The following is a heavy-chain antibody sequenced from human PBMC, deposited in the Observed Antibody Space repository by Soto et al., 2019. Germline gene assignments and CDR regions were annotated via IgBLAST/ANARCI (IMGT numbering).Heavy chain of an antibody. CDR3: AREARGEYDFWSGYYPPYYFDY. D-gene: IGHD3-3*01. J-gene: IGHJ4*02. CDR1: GFTFDDYG. CDR2: INWNGGST. V-gene: IGHV3-20*04. Sequence: PGGSLRLSCAASGFTFDDYGMSWVRQAPGKGLEWVSGINWNGGSTGYADSVKGRFTISRDNAKNSLYLQMNSLRAEDTALYYCAREARGEYDFWSGYYPPYYFDYWGQGTLVTAPQ.